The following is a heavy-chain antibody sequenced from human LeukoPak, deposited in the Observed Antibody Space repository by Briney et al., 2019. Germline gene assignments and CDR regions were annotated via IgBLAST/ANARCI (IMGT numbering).Heavy chain of an antibody. V-gene: IGHV3-30-3*02. CDR3: AKTPRDYTDFNWYFDL. J-gene: IGHJ2*01. CDR1: GFTFSRYA. CDR2: ISYDANIGSNK. D-gene: IGHD3/OR15-3a*01. Sequence: GGSLRLSCATSGFTFSRYAMHWVRQAPGKGLEWVALISYDANIGSNKYYADSVKGRFTISRDNSKNTLYLQMNSLRAEDTAVYYCAKTPRDYTDFNWYFDLWGRGTLVSVSS.